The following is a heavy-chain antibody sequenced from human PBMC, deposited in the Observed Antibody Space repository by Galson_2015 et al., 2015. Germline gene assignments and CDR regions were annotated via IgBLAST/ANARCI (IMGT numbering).Heavy chain of an antibody. V-gene: IGHV1-18*01. CDR3: ARSRSGLNDAFDI. CDR2: ISAYNGNT. CDR1: GYTFTSYG. Sequence: SVKVSCKASGYTFTSYGISWVRQAPGQGLEWMGWISAYNGNTNYAQKLQGRVTMTTDTSTSIAYMELRSLRSDDTAVYYCARSRSGLNDAFDIWGQGTMVTVSS. J-gene: IGHJ3*02. D-gene: IGHD3-22*01.